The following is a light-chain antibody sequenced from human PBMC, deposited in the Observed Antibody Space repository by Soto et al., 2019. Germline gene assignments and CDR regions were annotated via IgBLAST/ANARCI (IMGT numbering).Light chain of an antibody. CDR2: AAS. Sequence: EIVLTQSPGTLSLSPGERATLSCRASQAVSNNYLAWYQQKPGQAPRLLIYAASSRAAGIADRFSGSGSGTVFTITISGVEPEDFSLYYCQQNASSPFTFGPGTKVDIK. CDR3: QQNASSPFT. CDR1: QAVSNNY. J-gene: IGKJ3*01. V-gene: IGKV3-20*01.